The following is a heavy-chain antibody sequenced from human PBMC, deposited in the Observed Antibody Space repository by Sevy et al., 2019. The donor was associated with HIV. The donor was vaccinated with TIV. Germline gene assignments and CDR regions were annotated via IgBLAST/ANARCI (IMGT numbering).Heavy chain of an antibody. CDR1: GFTFSDHY. J-gene: IGHJ6*02. CDR3: ARGAGYSYGYRYYYYGMDV. V-gene: IGHV3-72*01. D-gene: IGHD5-18*01. Sequence: GGSLRLSCAASGFTFSDHYMDWVRQAPGKGLEWVGRTRNKANSYTTEYAASGKGRLTISRDDSKNSLYLQMNSLKTEETAVYYCARGAGYSYGYRYYYYGMDVWGQGTTVTVSS. CDR2: TRNKANSYTT.